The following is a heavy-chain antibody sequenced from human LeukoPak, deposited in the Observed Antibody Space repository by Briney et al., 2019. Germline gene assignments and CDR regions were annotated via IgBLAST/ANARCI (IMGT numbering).Heavy chain of an antibody. CDR3: ARASRLYCSSTSCYLFDY. CDR1: GFTFDDYG. Sequence: PGGSLRLSCAASGFTFDDYGMSWVRQAPGKGLEWVSGINWNGGSTGYADSVKGRFTISRDNAKNSLYLQMNSLRAEDTALYHCARASRLYCSSTSCYLFDYWGQGTLVTVSS. J-gene: IGHJ4*02. D-gene: IGHD2-2*01. V-gene: IGHV3-20*01. CDR2: INWNGGST.